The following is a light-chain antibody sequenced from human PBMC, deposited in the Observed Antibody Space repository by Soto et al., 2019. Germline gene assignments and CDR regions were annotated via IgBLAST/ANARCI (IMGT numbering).Light chain of an antibody. CDR2: EVS. V-gene: IGLV2-14*01. J-gene: IGLJ1*01. CDR3: SSYTSSSTPYV. Sequence: QSVLTQPASVSGSPGQSITISCSGTSSDVGGYTYVSWYQQHPGEAPKVIIYEVSNRPSGVSSRFSGSKSGKTASLTISGLQAEDEADYYCSSYTSSSTPYVFGTGTKVTVL. CDR1: SSDVGGYTY.